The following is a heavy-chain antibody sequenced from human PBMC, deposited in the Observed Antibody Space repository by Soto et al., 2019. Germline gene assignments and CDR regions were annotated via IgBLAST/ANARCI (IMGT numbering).Heavy chain of an antibody. Sequence: GGSLRLSCAASGFTFSSYSMNWVRQAPGKGLEWVSSISSSSSYIYYADSVKGRFTISRDNAKNSLYLQMNSLRAEDTAVYYCARQRDYDFWSGDRERAKNYYYYYMDVWGKGTTVTVSS. D-gene: IGHD3-3*01. CDR1: GFTFSSYS. CDR3: ARQRDYDFWSGDRERAKNYYYYYMDV. V-gene: IGHV3-21*01. J-gene: IGHJ6*03. CDR2: ISSSSSYI.